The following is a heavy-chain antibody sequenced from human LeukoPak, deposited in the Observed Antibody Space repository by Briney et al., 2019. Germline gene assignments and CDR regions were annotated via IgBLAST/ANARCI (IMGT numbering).Heavy chain of an antibody. V-gene: IGHV4-4*07. D-gene: IGHD3-10*01. CDR1: GGSISSYY. J-gene: IGHJ3*01. CDR2: IDSVGTS. CDR3: ARVCGSATNYRLCGFDV. Sequence: PSETLSLTCIVSGGSISSYYWSWIRQPAGKGLEWLGRIDSVGTSNYNPSLRGRVTMSVDTSKSHFSLEVTSMTAADTAMYYCARVCGSATNYRLCGFDVWGQGTVVTVSS.